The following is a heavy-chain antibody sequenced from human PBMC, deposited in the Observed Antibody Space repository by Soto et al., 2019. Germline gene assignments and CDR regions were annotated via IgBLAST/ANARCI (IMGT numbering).Heavy chain of an antibody. CDR1: GLTVSNSY. CDR2: LYSDGTT. J-gene: IGHJ4*02. CDR3: ARDTTVTTPTYFAS. Sequence: EVQLVESGGGLVQPGGSLRLSCAASGLTVSNSYMNWVRQAPGEGLEWVSILYSDGTTYYADSVKGRFTISRDNSKNTVYLQMHSLRADATAVYYCARDTTVTTPTYFASWGQGTLVIVSS. D-gene: IGHD4-17*01. V-gene: IGHV3-66*01.